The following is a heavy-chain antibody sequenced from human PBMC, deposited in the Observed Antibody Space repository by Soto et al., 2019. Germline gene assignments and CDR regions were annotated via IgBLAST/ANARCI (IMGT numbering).Heavy chain of an antibody. V-gene: IGHV3-23*01. D-gene: IGHD6-13*01. CDR1: GFTFSSYA. J-gene: IGHJ4*02. Sequence: GGSLRLSCAASGFTFSSYAMSWVRQAPGKGLEWVSAISGSGGSTYYADSVKGRFTISRDNSKNTLYLQMNSLRAEDTVVYYFAKDSLRTWYSSSWDSHPRTDYFDYWGQGTLVTVSS. CDR2: ISGSGGST. CDR3: AKDSLRTWYSSSWDSHPRTDYFDY.